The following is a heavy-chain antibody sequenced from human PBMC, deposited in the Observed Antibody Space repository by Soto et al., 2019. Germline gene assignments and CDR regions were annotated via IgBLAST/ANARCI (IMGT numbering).Heavy chain of an antibody. Sequence: GGSLRLSCATSGLTFSNYAMSWVRQAPGGGLEWVSSMSGSSSTTYYADSVRGRFTISRDRSKNTLYLQMSSLRAEDTALSYCAKTQDRESPKVIDFWGKETRVTVAS. J-gene: IGHJ5*01. D-gene: IGHD3-22*01. CDR3: AKTQDRESPKVIDF. V-gene: IGHV3-23*01. CDR1: GLTFSNYA. CDR2: MSGSSSTT.